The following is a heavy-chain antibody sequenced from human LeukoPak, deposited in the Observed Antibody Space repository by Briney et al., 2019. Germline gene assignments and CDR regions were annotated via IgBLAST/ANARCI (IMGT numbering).Heavy chain of an antibody. CDR1: GFTVSSNY. Sequence: TGGSLRLSCAASGFTVSSNYMSWVRQAPGKGLEWVSVIYSGGSTYYADSVKGRFTISRDNSKNTLYLQMNSLRAEDTAVYYCARDDIHGYSFDYWGQGTLVTVSS. CDR2: IYSGGST. D-gene: IGHD2-21*01. CDR3: ARDDIHGYSFDY. J-gene: IGHJ4*02. V-gene: IGHV3-66*01.